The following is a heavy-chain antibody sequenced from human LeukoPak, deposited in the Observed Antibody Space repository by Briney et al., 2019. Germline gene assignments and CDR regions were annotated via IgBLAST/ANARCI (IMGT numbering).Heavy chain of an antibody. J-gene: IGHJ4*02. CDR3: ARGPDYDILADYFDY. Sequence: GGTLRLSCAASGFTFSNYALHWVRQAPGKGLEWVAVISYDGSNKFYADSVRGRFTISRDNSKNTLFLQMNSLRPEDTAVYYCARGPDYDILADYFDYWGQGTLVTVSS. CDR2: ISYDGSNK. V-gene: IGHV3-30*04. D-gene: IGHD3-9*01. CDR1: GFTFSNYA.